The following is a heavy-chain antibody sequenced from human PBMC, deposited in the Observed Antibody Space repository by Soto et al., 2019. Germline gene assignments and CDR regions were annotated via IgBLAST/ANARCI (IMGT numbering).Heavy chain of an antibody. Sequence: GGSLRLSCAASGFTSSAYDTHWVRQATGKGLEWVSAIGAADDPYYLGSVKGRFTISRENARNPFYLQMNNLRAGDTAVYYCARAYSGRLPRRADYYFAMDVWGQGTTVTVSS. CDR1: GFTSSAYD. V-gene: IGHV3-13*05. D-gene: IGHD2-21*01. CDR3: ARAYSGRLPRRADYYFAMDV. CDR2: IGAADDP. J-gene: IGHJ6*02.